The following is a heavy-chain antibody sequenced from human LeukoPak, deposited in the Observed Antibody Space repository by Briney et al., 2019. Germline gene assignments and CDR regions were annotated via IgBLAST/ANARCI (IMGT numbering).Heavy chain of an antibody. Sequence: PGGSLRLSCEASGFTFSSYSMNWVRQAPGKGLEWISYISTSTTTIYYANSVKGRFTISRDNAKKSLYLQMNSLRAEDTAVYYCARRGVDGALDYWGQGTLVTVSS. CDR2: ISTSTTTI. D-gene: IGHD5-24*01. CDR1: GFTFSSYS. CDR3: ARRGVDGALDY. J-gene: IGHJ4*02. V-gene: IGHV3-48*01.